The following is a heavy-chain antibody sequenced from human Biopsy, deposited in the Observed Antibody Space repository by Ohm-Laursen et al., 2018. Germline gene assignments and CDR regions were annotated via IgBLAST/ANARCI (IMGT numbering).Heavy chain of an antibody. V-gene: IGHV4-39*01. Sequence: TLSLTCAVSGVSISSSASYWGWFRQSPGMGLVWIGNIYYTGNTYYNPSLDSRLTISGDTSKNHFSLKLSSVTAADTAVYYCAKQGIRGYYEYWGQGSLVTVSS. J-gene: IGHJ4*02. D-gene: IGHD3-22*01. CDR2: IYYTGNT. CDR1: GVSISSSASY. CDR3: AKQGIRGYYEY.